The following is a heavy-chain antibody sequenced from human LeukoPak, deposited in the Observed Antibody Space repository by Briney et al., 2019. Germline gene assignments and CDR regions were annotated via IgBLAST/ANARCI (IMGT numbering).Heavy chain of an antibody. CDR1: ARSTSSYC. D-gene: IGHD2-15*01. CDR3: VRVGSGRVDY. CDR2: VYYRENT. Sequence: SETLSLTCTVSARSTSSYCWSWIRQPPGKGREWMGYVYYRENTNYNPPLKSRVNISVDTSKNQFSLNLRSVTAADTAVYYCVRVGSGRVDYWGQGTVVSVS. J-gene: IGHJ4*02. V-gene: IGHV4-59*01.